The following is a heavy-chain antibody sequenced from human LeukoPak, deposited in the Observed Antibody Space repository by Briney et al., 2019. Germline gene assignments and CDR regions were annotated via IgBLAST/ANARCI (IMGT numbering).Heavy chain of an antibody. CDR2: IYSGGST. CDR3: ARGLGYCTSTTCLLPFDY. Sequence: GRSLRLPCAASGFTVRNYYMTCVRQAPGKALESASVIYSGGSTYYADSVKGRFTVSRDNSKNTLYLQMNSLRAEDTAMYYCARGLGYCTSTTCLLPFDYWGQGTLVTVSS. CDR1: GFTVRNYY. J-gene: IGHJ4*02. V-gene: IGHV3-53*01. D-gene: IGHD2-2*01.